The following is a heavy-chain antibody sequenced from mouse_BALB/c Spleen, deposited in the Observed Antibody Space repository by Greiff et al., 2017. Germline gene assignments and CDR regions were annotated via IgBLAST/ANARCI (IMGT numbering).Heavy chain of an antibody. CDR2: ISSGGSYT. CDR1: GFTFSSYG. D-gene: IGHD4-1*01. Sequence: EVQLQESGGDLVKPGGSLKLSCAASGFTFSSYGMSWVRQTPDKRLEWVATISSGGSYTYYPDSVKGRFTISRDNAKNTLYLQMSSLKSEDTAMYYCARRTGYYFDYWGQGTTLTVSS. J-gene: IGHJ2*01. CDR3: ARRTGYYFDY. V-gene: IGHV5-6*01.